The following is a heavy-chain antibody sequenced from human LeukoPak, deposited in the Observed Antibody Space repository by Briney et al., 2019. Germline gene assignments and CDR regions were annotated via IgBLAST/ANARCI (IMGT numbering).Heavy chain of an antibody. V-gene: IGHV3-48*01. Sequence: GGSLRLSCAASGFTFSSYSMNWVRQAPGKGLEWASYISSSSSTIYYADSVKGRFTTSRDNSKNTLYLQMNSLRAEDTAVYYCAKQTGTTSNWFDPWGQGTLVTVSS. CDR1: GFTFSSYS. D-gene: IGHD1-1*01. CDR2: ISSSSSTI. CDR3: AKQTGTTSNWFDP. J-gene: IGHJ5*02.